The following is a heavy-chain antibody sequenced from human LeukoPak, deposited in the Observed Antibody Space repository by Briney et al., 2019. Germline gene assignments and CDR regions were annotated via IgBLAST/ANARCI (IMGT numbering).Heavy chain of an antibody. D-gene: IGHD1-26*01. CDR1: GYTFTNYG. V-gene: IGHV1-18*01. CDR2: INTYNGNT. Sequence: GASVKVSCKASGYTFTNYGISWVRQAPGQGLEWMGWINTYNGNTNYAQKFQGRVTMTTDTSTSTAYMELSSLRSEDTAVYYCARGRWELLSLGYWGQGTLVTVSS. J-gene: IGHJ4*02. CDR3: ARGRWELLSLGY.